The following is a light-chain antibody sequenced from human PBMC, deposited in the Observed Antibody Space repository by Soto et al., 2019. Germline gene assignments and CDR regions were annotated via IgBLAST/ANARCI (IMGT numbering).Light chain of an antibody. CDR2: STS. CDR1: QSVSTPY. V-gene: IGKV3-20*01. Sequence: ENVLTQSPGTLSLSPGERATLSCRASQSVSTPYLAWYKQKPGQAPRLLIYSTSTRASGIPDRFSGSGSGTDFTLTISRVEPEDFAVYYCQHYGSSLWTFGQGTKVEIK. J-gene: IGKJ1*01. CDR3: QHYGSSLWT.